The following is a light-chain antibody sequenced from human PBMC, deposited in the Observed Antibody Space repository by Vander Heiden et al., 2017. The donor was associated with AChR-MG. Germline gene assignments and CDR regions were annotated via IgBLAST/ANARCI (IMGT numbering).Light chain of an antibody. CDR2: SNN. CDR3: AAWDDSQNASYV. J-gene: IGLJ1*01. Sequence: QSVLTQPPSASGTPGQRVTISCSGSSSNIGSNTVNWYQQLPGTAPKLLIYSNNQRPPGVPDRFSGSKSGTSASLAISGLQSEDEADYYCAAWDDSQNASYVFGTGTKVTVL. CDR1: SSNIGSNT. V-gene: IGLV1-44*01.